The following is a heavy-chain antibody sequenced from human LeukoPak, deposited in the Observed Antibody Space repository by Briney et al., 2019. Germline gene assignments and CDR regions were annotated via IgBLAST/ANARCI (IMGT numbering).Heavy chain of an antibody. Sequence: ASVKVSCKASGYTFINYDIHWVRQAPGQGLEWMGIINPNGGATSYSQKFQDRVTVTRDISTSTVFMELNNLRFEGTAVYYCATGGGDYENYWGQGTLVTVSS. CDR1: GYTFINYD. CDR2: INPNGGAT. D-gene: IGHD4-17*01. CDR3: ATGGGDYENY. V-gene: IGHV1-46*01. J-gene: IGHJ4*02.